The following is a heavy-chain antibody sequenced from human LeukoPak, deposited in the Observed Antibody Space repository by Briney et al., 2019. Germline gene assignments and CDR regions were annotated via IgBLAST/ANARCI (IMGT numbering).Heavy chain of an antibody. Sequence: GGSLRLSCVASTFTVSSTFMSWVRQAPGKGLEWVSTIYTSGGTDYADSVKGRFTISRESFKNTLYLQMNSLRDEDTAVYYCARGPPFDPWGQGTLVTVSS. V-gene: IGHV3-66*01. CDR2: IYTSGGT. J-gene: IGHJ5*02. CDR1: TFTVSSTF. CDR3: ARGPPFDP.